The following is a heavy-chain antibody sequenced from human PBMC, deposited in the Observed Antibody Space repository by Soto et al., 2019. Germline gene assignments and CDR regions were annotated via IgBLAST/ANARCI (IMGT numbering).Heavy chain of an antibody. CDR3: ARVYTSGRHLDH. J-gene: IGHJ4*02. Sequence: PGGSLRLSCGASGLTFSSYSMMWVRQAPGKGLEWLSYISRSSSPIYYADSVKGRFTISRDNGKNSIYLQMNSLRDEDTAVYYCARVYTSGRHLDHWGQGTLVTVYS. CDR2: ISRSSSPI. V-gene: IGHV3-48*02. CDR1: GLTFSSYS. D-gene: IGHD6-19*01.